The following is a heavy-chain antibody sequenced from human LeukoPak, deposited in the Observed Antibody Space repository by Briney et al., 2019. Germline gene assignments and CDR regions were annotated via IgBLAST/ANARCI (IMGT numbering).Heavy chain of an antibody. J-gene: IGHJ5*02. CDR3: ARDRVWDYDFWSASGWFDP. D-gene: IGHD3-3*01. CDR1: GGSISSHY. CDR2: IYYSGST. V-gene: IGHV4-59*11. Sequence: SETLSLTCTVSGGSISSHYWSWIRQPPGKGLEWIGYIYYSGSTNYNPSLKSRVTISVDTSKNQFSLKLSSVTAADTAVYYCARDRVWDYDFWSASGWFDPWGQGTLVTVSS.